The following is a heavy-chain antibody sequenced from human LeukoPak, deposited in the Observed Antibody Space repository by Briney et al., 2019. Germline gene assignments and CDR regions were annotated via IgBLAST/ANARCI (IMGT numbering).Heavy chain of an antibody. D-gene: IGHD2-2*01. Sequence: GGSLRLSCAASGFTFSSYAMSWVRQAPGKGLEWVSTISGSGGSTYYADSVKGRFTISRDNSKNTLYLQMNSLRAADTAVYYCAKADIVVVPAAPFDYWGQGTLVTVSS. CDR1: GFTFSSYA. J-gene: IGHJ4*02. CDR3: AKADIVVVPAAPFDY. V-gene: IGHV3-23*01. CDR2: ISGSGGST.